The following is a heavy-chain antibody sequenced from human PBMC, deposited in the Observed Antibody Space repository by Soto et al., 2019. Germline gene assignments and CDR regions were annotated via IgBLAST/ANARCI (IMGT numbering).Heavy chain of an antibody. CDR1: GFTLSTYW. J-gene: IGHJ5*02. V-gene: IGHV3-74*01. Sequence: GGSLRLSCAASGFTLSTYWMHWVRQAPGKGLVWVSRIKSDGSSTTYADSVKGRFTISRDNAKNTLYLQMNSLRVEDTAVYYCARSDWFDPWGQGTLVTVSS. CDR2: IKSDGSST. CDR3: ARSDWFDP.